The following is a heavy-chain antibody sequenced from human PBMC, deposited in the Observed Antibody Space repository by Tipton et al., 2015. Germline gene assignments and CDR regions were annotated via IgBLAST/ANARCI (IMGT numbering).Heavy chain of an antibody. CDR3: ACQDYDSLTRDYQTVDY. Sequence: TLSLTCTVSGGSVSTSNYYWGWIRQSPGKGLEWIGSISHSGNTYYNPSLKSRVTMSRDTSKNQFSLKLTSVTAADTAVYYCACQDYDSLTRDYQTVDYWGQGTLVTVSS. J-gene: IGHJ4*02. CDR1: GGSVSTSNYY. D-gene: IGHD3-9*01. V-gene: IGHV4-39*07. CDR2: ISHSGNT.